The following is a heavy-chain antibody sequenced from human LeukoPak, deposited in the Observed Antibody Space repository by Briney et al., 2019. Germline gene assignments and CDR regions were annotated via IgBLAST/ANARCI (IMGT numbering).Heavy chain of an antibody. CDR2: IYTIGRT. CDR1: GESISANY. D-gene: IGHD2-8*01. Sequence: PETPSLTCTVSGESISANYWSWIRQPAGRGLEWIGRIYTIGRTNYNPSLRSRVTMSLDMSQNQFSLKLTSVTAADTAVYYCARAGLLMYSMDNYFDPWGQGTLVTVSS. J-gene: IGHJ5*02. V-gene: IGHV4-4*07. CDR3: ARAGLLMYSMDNYFDP.